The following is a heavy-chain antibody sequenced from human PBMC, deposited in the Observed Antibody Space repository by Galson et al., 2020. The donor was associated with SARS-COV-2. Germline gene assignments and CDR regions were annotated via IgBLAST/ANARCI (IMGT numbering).Heavy chain of an antibody. Sequence: GGSLRLSCAASGFIFSSYHIHWVRQAPGKGLEWVAVVWLDGSNEYYVDSVKGRFTISRDNSKNTVYLQMDSLRAEDTAVYYCARDRLTGTHYYGMDVWGQGTTVIVSS. CDR2: VWLDGSNE. V-gene: IGHV3-33*01. D-gene: IGHD3-10*01. CDR3: ARDRLTGTHYYGMDV. CDR1: GFIFSSYH. J-gene: IGHJ6*02.